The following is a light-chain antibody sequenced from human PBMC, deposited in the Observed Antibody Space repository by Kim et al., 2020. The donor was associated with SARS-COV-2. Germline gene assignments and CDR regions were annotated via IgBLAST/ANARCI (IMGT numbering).Light chain of an antibody. CDR3: AVWDDSLTGLV. J-gene: IGLJ2*01. V-gene: IGLV1-47*01. Sequence: QSVLTQPPAASGTPGQRVTISCSGSSSNIGTSYVYWYQQLPGTSPKLLIYKNDQRPSGVPDRFSGSKSGTSASLAISALRSEDEADYHCAVWDDSLTGLVFAGGTQLTVL. CDR2: KND. CDR1: SSNIGTSY.